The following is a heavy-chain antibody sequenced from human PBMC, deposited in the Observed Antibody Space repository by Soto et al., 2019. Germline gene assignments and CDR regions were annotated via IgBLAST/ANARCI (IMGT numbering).Heavy chain of an antibody. D-gene: IGHD3-9*01. CDR2: INPSGGST. CDR1: GYTLTSYY. CDR3: ARGDYDVLTGYYPLDY. J-gene: IGHJ4*02. V-gene: IGHV1-46*01. Sequence: QVQLVQSGAEVKKPGASVKVSCKASGYTLTSYYMHWVRQAPGQGLAWMGIINPSGGSTSYAQNYQGRTTMTRDTSTTTVYMELSSLRSEDTAIYFCARGDYDVLTGYYPLDYWGQGTLVTVSS.